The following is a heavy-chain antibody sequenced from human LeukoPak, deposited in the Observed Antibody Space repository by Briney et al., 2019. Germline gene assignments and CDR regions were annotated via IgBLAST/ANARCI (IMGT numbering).Heavy chain of an antibody. D-gene: IGHD3-10*01. J-gene: IGHJ4*02. Sequence: GGSLRLSCVGSGFSFSTYGMTWVRQAPGKGLVWVSRINSDGSSTSYADSVKGRFTISRDNAKNTLYLQMNSLRAEDTAVYYCARAFINWGQGTLVTVSS. CDR3: ARAFIN. CDR2: INSDGSST. V-gene: IGHV3-74*01. CDR1: GFSFSTYG.